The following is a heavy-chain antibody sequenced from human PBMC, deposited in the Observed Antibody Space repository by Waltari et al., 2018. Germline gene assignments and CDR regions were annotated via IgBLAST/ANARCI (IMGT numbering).Heavy chain of an antibody. J-gene: IGHJ4*02. V-gene: IGHV4-39*01. Sequence: QLQLQASGPRLVKPSETLSLTCTVSGGSIDSGSSYWGWIRQAPGQGLEWIGKIYHSGRTYYNPSLESRVNMSVETSNNQFSLRLKSVTAADTALYYCARRADYGLDFDSWGQGTLVAVSS. CDR1: GGSIDSGSSY. D-gene: IGHD4-17*01. CDR2: IYHSGRT. CDR3: ARRADYGLDFDS.